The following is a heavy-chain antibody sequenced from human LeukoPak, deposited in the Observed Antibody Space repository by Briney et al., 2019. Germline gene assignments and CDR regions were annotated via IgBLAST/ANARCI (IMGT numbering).Heavy chain of an antibody. V-gene: IGHV3-9*01. J-gene: IGHJ4*02. CDR3: AKSYGWPGDSSYFDY. Sequence: GRSLRLSCAASGFTFDDYAMHWVRQAPGKGLEWVSGISWNSGSIGYADSVKGRFTISRDNAKNSLYLQMNSLRAEDTALYYCAKSYGWPGDSSYFDYWGQGTLVTVSS. D-gene: IGHD5-18*01. CDR2: ISWNSGSI. CDR1: GFTFDDYA.